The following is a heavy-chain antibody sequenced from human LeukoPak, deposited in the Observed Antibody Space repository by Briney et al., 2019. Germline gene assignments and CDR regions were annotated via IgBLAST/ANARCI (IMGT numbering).Heavy chain of an antibody. V-gene: IGHV4-38-2*02. J-gene: IGHJ4*02. Sequence: SETLSLTCTVSGYSISSGYYWGWIRQPPGKGLEWIGSIYYSGSTYYNPSLKSRVTISVDTSKNQFSLKLSSVTAADTAVYYCARQHGYSYGLFDYWGQGTLVTVSS. CDR3: ARQHGYSYGLFDY. CDR1: GYSISSGYY. CDR2: IYYSGST. D-gene: IGHD5-18*01.